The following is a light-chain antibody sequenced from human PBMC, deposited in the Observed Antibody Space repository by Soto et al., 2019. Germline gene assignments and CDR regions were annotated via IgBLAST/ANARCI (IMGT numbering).Light chain of an antibody. Sequence: QSVLTQPPSVSGAPGQRVTISCTGSSSNLGSGFDVQWYQQLPGTAPKLLIYSNNQRPSGVPDRFSGSKSGTSASLAISGLQSGDEADYYCAAWDDSLNGYVFGTGTKVTVL. CDR3: AAWDDSLNGYV. CDR2: SNN. V-gene: IGLV1-44*01. CDR1: SSNLGSGFD. J-gene: IGLJ1*01.